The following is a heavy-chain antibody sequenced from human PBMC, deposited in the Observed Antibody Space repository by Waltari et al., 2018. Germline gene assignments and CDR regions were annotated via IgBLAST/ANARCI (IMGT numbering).Heavy chain of an antibody. CDR1: GGSISSYY. V-gene: IGHV4-59*01. Sequence: QVQLQESGPGLVKPSETLSLTCTVSGGSISSYYWSWIRQPPGEGLEWIGYIYYSGSTNYNPSLKSRVTISVDTSKNQFSLKLSSVTAADTAVYYCARDGGPVGATRYFQHWGQGTLVTVSS. J-gene: IGHJ1*01. CDR2: IYYSGST. D-gene: IGHD1-26*01. CDR3: ARDGGPVGATRYFQH.